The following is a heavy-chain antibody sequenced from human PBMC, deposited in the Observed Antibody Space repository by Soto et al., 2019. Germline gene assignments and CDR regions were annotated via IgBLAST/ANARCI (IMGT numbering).Heavy chain of an antibody. V-gene: IGHV4-34*01. CDR3: ARGFSFGGGDAFDI. Sequence: SETLSLTCAVYGGSFSGYYWSWIRQPPGKGLEWIGEINHSGSTNYNPSLKSRVTISVDTSKNQFSLKLSSVTAADTAVYYCARGFSFGGGDAFDIWGQGTMVTGSS. J-gene: IGHJ3*02. D-gene: IGHD3-10*01. CDR1: GGSFSGYY. CDR2: INHSGST.